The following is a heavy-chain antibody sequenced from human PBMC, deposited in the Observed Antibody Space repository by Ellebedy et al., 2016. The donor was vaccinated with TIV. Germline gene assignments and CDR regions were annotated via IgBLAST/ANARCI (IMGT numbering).Heavy chain of an antibody. D-gene: IGHD2-21*02. V-gene: IGHV1-69*04. J-gene: IGHJ5*02. CDR2: IIPILGIA. Sequence: AASVKVSCKASGGTFSSYAISWVRQAPGQGLEWMGRIIPILGIANYAQKFQGRVTITADKSTSTAYMELSSLRSEDTAVYYCARSRGHIVVVTAIHNWFDPWGQGTLVTVSS. CDR3: ARSRGHIVVVTAIHNWFDP. CDR1: GGTFSSYA.